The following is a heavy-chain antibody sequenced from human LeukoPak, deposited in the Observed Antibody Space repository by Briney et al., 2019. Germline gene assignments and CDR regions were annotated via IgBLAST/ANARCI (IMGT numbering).Heavy chain of an antibody. CDR1: GGSISSGSYY. J-gene: IGHJ6*03. V-gene: IGHV4-61*02. CDR2: IYTSGST. D-gene: IGHD2-2*01. Sequence: SETLSLTCTVSGGSISSGSYYWSWIRQPAGKGLEWIGRIYTSGSTNYNPSLKSRVTISVDTSKNQFSLKLSSVTAADTAVYYCARSLYCSSTSCYPRGYYYYMDVWGKGTTVTVSS. CDR3: ARSLYCSSTSCYPRGYYYYMDV.